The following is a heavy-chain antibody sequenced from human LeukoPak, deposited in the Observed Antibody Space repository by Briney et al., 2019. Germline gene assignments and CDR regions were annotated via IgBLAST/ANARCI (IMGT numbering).Heavy chain of an antibody. J-gene: IGHJ4*02. CDR2: MNPDSGNT. CDR3: ATNIVGTTRAFDY. CDR1: GYTFTSSD. D-gene: IGHD1-26*01. V-gene: IGHV1-8*01. Sequence: ASVKVSCKASGYTFTSSDINWVRQATGQGLEWMGWMNPDSGNTGYAQKFQGRVTITTDKSTSTAYMELSSLRSEDTAVYYCATNIVGTTRAFDYWGKGTLVTVSS.